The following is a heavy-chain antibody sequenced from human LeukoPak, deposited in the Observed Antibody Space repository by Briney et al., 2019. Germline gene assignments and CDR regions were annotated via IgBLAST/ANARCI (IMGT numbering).Heavy chain of an antibody. V-gene: IGHV3-11*01. CDR3: ARDLPVVGAPGFDY. CDR1: GFSFRDYY. J-gene: IGHJ4*02. CDR2: ISSSGSTI. Sequence: GGSLRLSCAASGFSFRDYYMSWIRQAPGKGLEWVSYISSSGSTIHYADSVKGRFTISRDNAKNSLYLQMNSLRAEDTAVYYCARDLPVVGAPGFDYWGQGTLVTVSS. D-gene: IGHD1-26*01.